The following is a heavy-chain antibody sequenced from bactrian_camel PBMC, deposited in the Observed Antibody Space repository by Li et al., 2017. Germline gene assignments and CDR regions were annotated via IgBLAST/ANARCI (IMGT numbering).Heavy chain of an antibody. CDR1: GEGVYNNAC. Sequence: HVQLVESGGGSVQTGGSLKLSCVASGEGVYNNACMGWYRQAPGKPREGIAAIDSDGGTSYADSVKGRFVISGDNAKNTVYLQMNSLKPEDTAMYYCATTSPTRSGANCASDVGLQETSYNYWGRGTQVTVS. V-gene: IGHV3S53*01. D-gene: IGHD2*01. CDR3: ATTSPTRSGANCASDVGLQETSYNY. CDR2: IDSDGGT. J-gene: IGHJ4*01.